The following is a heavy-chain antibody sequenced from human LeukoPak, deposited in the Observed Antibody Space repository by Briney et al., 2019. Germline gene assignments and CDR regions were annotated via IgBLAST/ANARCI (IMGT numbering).Heavy chain of an antibody. Sequence: PGGSLRLSCAASGFTFSSYWMSWVRQAPGKGLEWVANIKQDGSGKYYVDSVKGRFTISRDNAKNSLYLQMNSLRAEDTAVYYCARAKYYYGSSGYYYYWGQGTLVTVSS. CDR1: GFTFSSYW. D-gene: IGHD3-22*01. V-gene: IGHV3-7*01. CDR2: IKQDGSGK. J-gene: IGHJ4*02. CDR3: ARAKYYYGSSGYYYY.